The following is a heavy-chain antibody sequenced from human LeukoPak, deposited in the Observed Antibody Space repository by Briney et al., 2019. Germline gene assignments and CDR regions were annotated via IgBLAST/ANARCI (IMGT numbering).Heavy chain of an antibody. CDR1: GFTFSSYA. CDR2: ISYDGSNK. V-gene: IGHV3-30*04. Sequence: GRSLRLSCAASGFTFSSYAMHWVRQAPGKGLEWVAVISYDGSNKYYADSVKGRLTISRDNSKNTLYLQMNSLRAEDTAVYYCAREYYDILTGLGGLDYWGQGTLVTVSS. D-gene: IGHD3-9*01. J-gene: IGHJ4*02. CDR3: AREYYDILTGLGGLDY.